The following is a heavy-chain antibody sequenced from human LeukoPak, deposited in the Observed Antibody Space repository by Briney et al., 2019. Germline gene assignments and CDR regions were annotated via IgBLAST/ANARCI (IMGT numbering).Heavy chain of an antibody. V-gene: IGHV3-48*01. CDR1: GFTFSSYS. CDR3: ARDFFPIVDSSWYEIGY. D-gene: IGHD6-13*01. J-gene: IGHJ4*02. Sequence: GGSLRLSCAASGFTFSSYSMNWVRQAPWKGLEWVSYISSSSSTIYYADSVKGRFTISRDNSKNTLYLQMDSLRSEDTAVYYCARDFFPIVDSSWYEIGYWGQGTLVTVSS. CDR2: ISSSSSTI.